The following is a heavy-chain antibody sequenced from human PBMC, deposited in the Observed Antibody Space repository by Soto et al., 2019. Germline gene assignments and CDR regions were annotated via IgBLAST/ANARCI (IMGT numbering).Heavy chain of an antibody. CDR1: GFTFSSYA. CDR3: ARDCSGGSCQY. D-gene: IGHD2-15*01. CDR2: IKEDGSEK. Sequence: GGSLRLSCAASGFTFSSYAMSWVRQAPGKGLEWVANIKEDGSEKYYVDSVKGRFTISRDNAQNSVFLQMNSLRVEDTAIYYCARDCSGGSCQYWGQGTLVTVSS. J-gene: IGHJ4*02. V-gene: IGHV3-7*01.